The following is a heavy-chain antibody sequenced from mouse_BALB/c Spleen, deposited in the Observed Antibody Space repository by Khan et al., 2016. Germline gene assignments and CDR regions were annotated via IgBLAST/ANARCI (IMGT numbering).Heavy chain of an antibody. V-gene: IGHV1-77*01. D-gene: IGHD2-2*01. J-gene: IGHJ2*01. CDR1: GYTFTDYY. Sequence: QVQLQQSGAELARPGASVKLSCKASGYTFTDYYINWVKQRTGQGLEWIGEIYPGSGNTYYNEKFKGKATLTADKSSSTAYMQLSSLTSEDSAVYCGTSSVYYGSYFDYWGQGTTLTVSS. CDR3: TSSVYYGSYFDY. CDR2: IYPGSGNT.